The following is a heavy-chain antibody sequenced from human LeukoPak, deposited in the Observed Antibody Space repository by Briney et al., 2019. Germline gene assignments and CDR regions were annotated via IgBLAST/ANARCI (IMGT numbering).Heavy chain of an antibody. V-gene: IGHV3-7*01. Sequence: GGSLRLSCVASGFTFSNYWMSWVRQAPGKGLEWVANIKADGSENYSVASVKGRFTISRDNAKNSLYLQMNNLRVEDTAVYFCATSQTTSGRYGNAFDIWGQGTLVTVSS. D-gene: IGHD6-19*01. CDR2: IKADGSEN. CDR1: GFTFSNYW. CDR3: ATSQTTSGRYGNAFDI. J-gene: IGHJ3*02.